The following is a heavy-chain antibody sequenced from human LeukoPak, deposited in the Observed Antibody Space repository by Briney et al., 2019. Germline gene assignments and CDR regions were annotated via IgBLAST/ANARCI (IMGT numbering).Heavy chain of an antibody. J-gene: IGHJ6*03. CDR2: IYYSGST. D-gene: IGHD1-26*01. CDR3: ARAISGSYYERLGYYYYMDV. Sequence: SETLSLTCTISGGSISSSSYYWGWIRQPPGKGLEWIGSIYYSGSTYYNPSLESRVTISVDTSKNQFSLKLSSVTAADTAVYYCARAISGSYYERLGYYYYMDVWGKGTTVTISS. V-gene: IGHV4-39*01. CDR1: GGSISSSSYY.